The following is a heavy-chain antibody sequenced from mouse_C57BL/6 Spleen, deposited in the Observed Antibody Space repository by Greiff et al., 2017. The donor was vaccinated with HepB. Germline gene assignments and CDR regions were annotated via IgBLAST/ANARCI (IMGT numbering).Heavy chain of an antibody. CDR1: GYTFTSYW. V-gene: IGHV1-64*01. CDR3: ARNDYYGSSLMDY. Sequence: VQLQQPGAELVKPGASVKLSCKASGYTFTSYWMHWVKQRPGQGLEWIGMIHPNSGSTNYNEKFKSKATLTVDKSSSTAYMQLSSLTSEDSAVYYCARNDYYGSSLMDYWGQGTSVTVSS. CDR2: IHPNSGST. D-gene: IGHD1-1*01. J-gene: IGHJ4*01.